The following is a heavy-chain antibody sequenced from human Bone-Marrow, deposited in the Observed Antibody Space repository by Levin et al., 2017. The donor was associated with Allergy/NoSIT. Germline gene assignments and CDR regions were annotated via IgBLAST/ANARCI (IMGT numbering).Heavy chain of an antibody. CDR1: GFTFSSYA. Sequence: GESLKISCAASGFTFSSYAMHWVRQAPGKGLEWVAVISYDGSNKYYADSVKGRFTISRDNSKNTLYLQMNSLRAEDTAVYYCARLAWGIAAGGWFDPWGQGTLVTVSS. CDR2: ISYDGSNK. D-gene: IGHD6-13*01. J-gene: IGHJ5*02. V-gene: IGHV3-30*04. CDR3: ARLAWGIAAGGWFDP.